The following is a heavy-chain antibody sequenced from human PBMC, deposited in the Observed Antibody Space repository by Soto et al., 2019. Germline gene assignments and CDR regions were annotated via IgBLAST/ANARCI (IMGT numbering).Heavy chain of an antibody. D-gene: IGHD2-15*01. CDR3: ARDEPIVVVAANKSSGAFDI. V-gene: IGHV4-34*01. Sequence: SETLSLTCAVYGGSFSGYYWSWIRQPPGKGLERIGEINHSGSTNYNPSLKSRVTISVDTSKNQFSLKLSSVTAADTAVYYCARDEPIVVVAANKSSGAFDIWGQGTMVTVSS. CDR1: GGSFSGYY. CDR2: INHSGST. J-gene: IGHJ3*02.